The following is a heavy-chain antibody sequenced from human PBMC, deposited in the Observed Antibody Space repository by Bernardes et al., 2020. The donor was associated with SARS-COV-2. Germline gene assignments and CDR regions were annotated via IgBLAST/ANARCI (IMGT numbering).Heavy chain of an antibody. CDR3: AKDYCGGDCDFFDF. Sequence: VSRSTFSIYAVRWVRKAPGKGLEWVSGISDRGDSTYYADSVKGRFTISRDNSNNTLFLQMNSLRAEDTAMYYCAKDYCGGDCDFFDFWGQGSLVTVSS. V-gene: IGHV3-23*01. CDR2: ISDRGDST. CDR1: RSTFSIYA. D-gene: IGHD2-21*02. J-gene: IGHJ4*02.